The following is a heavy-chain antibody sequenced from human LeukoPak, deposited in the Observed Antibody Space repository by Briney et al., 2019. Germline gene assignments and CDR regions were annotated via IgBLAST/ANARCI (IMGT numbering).Heavy chain of an antibody. Sequence: GGSLRPSCAASGFTFSSYAMSWVRQAPGKGLQWVSSITSSGRSTYYADSVKGRFTISRDNSKNTLYLQMNSLRAEDTAVFYCAKLAGPIDYWGQGTLVTVSS. J-gene: IGHJ4*02. V-gene: IGHV3-23*01. CDR3: AKLAGPIDY. CDR1: GFTFSSYA. CDR2: ITSSGRST. D-gene: IGHD6-19*01.